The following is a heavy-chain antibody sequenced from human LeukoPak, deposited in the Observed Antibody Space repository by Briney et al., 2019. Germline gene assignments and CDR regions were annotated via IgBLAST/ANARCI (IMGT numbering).Heavy chain of an antibody. CDR3: ARGDGAYNYGYYFDY. D-gene: IGHD5-18*01. CDR2: MYHSGSA. CDR1: GGSISTYY. Sequence: SETLSLTCTVSGGSISTYYWGWIRQPPGKGLEYIGYMYHSGSANYHPSLKSRVTISLDMSKNQFSLKLSSVTAADAAMYYCARGDGAYNYGYYFDYWGQGTLLTVFS. V-gene: IGHV4-59*01. J-gene: IGHJ4*02.